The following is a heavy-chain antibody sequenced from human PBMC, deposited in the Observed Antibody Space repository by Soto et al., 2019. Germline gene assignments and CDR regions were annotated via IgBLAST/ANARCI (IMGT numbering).Heavy chain of an antibody. V-gene: IGHV5-10-1*01. CDR1: GYSFTSYW. D-gene: IGHD6-19*01. J-gene: IGHJ4*02. CDR2: NDPSDSYT. CDR3: ALIAVAGPYFDY. Sequence: GESLKISCKGSGYSFTSYWISWVRQMPGKGLEWMGRNDPSDSYTNYSPSFQGHVTISADKSISTAYLQWSSLKASDTAMYYCALIAVAGPYFDYWGQGTLVTVSS.